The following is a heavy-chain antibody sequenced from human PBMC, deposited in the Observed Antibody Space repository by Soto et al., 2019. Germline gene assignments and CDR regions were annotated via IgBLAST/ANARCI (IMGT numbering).Heavy chain of an antibody. CDR1: GFTFSSYA. CDR2: ISGSGGST. J-gene: IGHJ6*03. D-gene: IGHD3-22*01. CDR3: AKVSGAWPPLDRSYYYYYMDV. Sequence: GGSLRLSCAASGFTFSSYAMSWVRQAPGKGLEWVSAISGSGGSTYYADSVKGRFTISRDNSKNTLYLQMNSLRAEDTAVYYCAKVSGAWPPLDRSYYYYYMDVWGKGTTVTVSS. V-gene: IGHV3-23*01.